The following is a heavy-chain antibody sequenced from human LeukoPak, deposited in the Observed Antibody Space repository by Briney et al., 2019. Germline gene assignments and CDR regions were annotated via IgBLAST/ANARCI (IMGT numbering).Heavy chain of an antibody. D-gene: IGHD6-13*01. CDR3: ARGRRGRYGSSWYAMEYFDF. V-gene: IGHV1-69*13. J-gene: IGHJ4*02. Sequence: SVKVSCKASGGTFSSYAISWVRQAPGQGLEWMGGIIPIFGTANYAQKFQGRVTITADESTSTAYMELSSLRSEDTAVYYCARGRRGRYGSSWYAMEYFDFWGQGTLVTVSS. CDR2: IIPIFGTA. CDR1: GGTFSSYA.